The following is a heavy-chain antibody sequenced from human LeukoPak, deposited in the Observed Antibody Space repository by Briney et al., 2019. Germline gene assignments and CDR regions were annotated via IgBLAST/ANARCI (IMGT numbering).Heavy chain of an antibody. J-gene: IGHJ4*02. CDR2: INSDGSST. CDR1: GFTFSSYW. CDR3: ARERYGSGWYTSPNDY. D-gene: IGHD6-19*01. V-gene: IGHV3-74*01. Sequence: PGGSLRLSCAASGFTFSSYWMHWVRQAPGKGLVWVSRINSDGSSTSYADSVKGRFTISRDNAKNTLYLQMNSLRAEDTAVYYCARERYGSGWYTSPNDYWGQGTLVTVSS.